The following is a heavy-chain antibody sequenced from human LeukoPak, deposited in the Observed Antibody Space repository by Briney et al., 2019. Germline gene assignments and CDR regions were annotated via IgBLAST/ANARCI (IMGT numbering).Heavy chain of an antibody. Sequence: ASVKVSCKASGVIFSNFAFNWVRQVPGQGLEWMGRIIPILDLAHFTQKFQGRLTITADKSTNTGYMELSSLTAEDTAVYYCATPSRTEDGDYGVCWGQGTLVTVSS. V-gene: IGHV1-69*04. CDR3: ATPSRTEDGDYGVC. D-gene: IGHD4-17*01. J-gene: IGHJ4*02. CDR2: IIPILDLA. CDR1: GVIFSNFA.